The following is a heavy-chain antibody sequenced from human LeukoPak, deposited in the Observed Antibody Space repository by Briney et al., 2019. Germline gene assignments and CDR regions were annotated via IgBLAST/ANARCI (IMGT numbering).Heavy chain of an antibody. Sequence: GGSLRLSCVASRFTFDKSWMSWVRQAPGKGLEWVSAMSSSDDGRYYAASVRGRFTISRDTSRSTLYLQMNSLRAEDAAVYYCAKAPVTSCRGAFCYPFDYWGQGTLVTVSP. CDR1: RFTFDKSW. J-gene: IGHJ4*02. CDR3: AKAPVTSCRGAFCYPFDY. CDR2: MSSSDDGR. V-gene: IGHV3-23*01. D-gene: IGHD2-15*01.